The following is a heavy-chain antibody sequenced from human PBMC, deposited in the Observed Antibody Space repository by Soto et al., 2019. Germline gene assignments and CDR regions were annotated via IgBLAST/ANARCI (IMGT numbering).Heavy chain of an antibody. J-gene: IGHJ6*02. V-gene: IGHV4-39*01. Sequence: PSETLSLTCTVSGGSISSSSYYWGWIRQPPGKGLEWIGSIYYSGSTYYNPSLKSRVTISVDTSKNQFSLKLSSVTAADTAVYYCARHPAEKNNWNHYLGYYYYYGMDAWGQGTTVTVSS. CDR3: ARHPAEKNNWNHYLGYYYYYGMDA. CDR1: GGSISSSSYY. CDR2: IYYSGST. D-gene: IGHD1-20*01.